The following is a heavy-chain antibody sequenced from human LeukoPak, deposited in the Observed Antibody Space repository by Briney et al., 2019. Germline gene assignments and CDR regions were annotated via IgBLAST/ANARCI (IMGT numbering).Heavy chain of an antibody. J-gene: IGHJ4*02. V-gene: IGHV4-31*03. CDR1: GGSISSGGYY. CDR3: ARSYSSSWYYFDY. Sequence: PSETLSLTCTVSGGSISSGGYYWSWIRQHPGKGLERIGYIYYSGSTYYNPSLKSRVTISVDTSKNQLSLKLNSVTAADTAVYYCARSYSSSWYYFDYWGQGALVTISS. CDR2: IYYSGST. D-gene: IGHD6-13*01.